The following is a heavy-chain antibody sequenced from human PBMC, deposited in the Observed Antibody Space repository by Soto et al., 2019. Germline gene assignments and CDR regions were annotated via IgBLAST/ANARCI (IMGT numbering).Heavy chain of an antibody. CDR3: ARSRSGAVPDSFGY. CDR1: GFMFSRYA. J-gene: IGHJ1*01. D-gene: IGHD3-3*01. Sequence: QVQVVESGGRVVQPGVSLRLSCAASGFMFSRYAIHWVLQAPGKGLEWVAVISKDGSVKYYADSVRGRFSISRDKSKNTVYLEMNGMRDDDTAVFYCARSRSGAVPDSFGYWGQGTSVTVSS. CDR2: ISKDGSVK. V-gene: IGHV3-30-3*01.